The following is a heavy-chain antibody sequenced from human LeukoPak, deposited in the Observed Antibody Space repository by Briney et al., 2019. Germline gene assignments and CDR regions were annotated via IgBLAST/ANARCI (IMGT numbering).Heavy chain of an antibody. V-gene: IGHV3-23*01. CDR2: ISGSGGST. CDR1: GFTFSSYA. D-gene: IGHD5-18*01. CDR3: ALLLLWIQLPYYFDY. Sequence: GGSLRLSCAASGFTFSSYAMSWVRQAPGKGLEWVSAISGSGGSTYYADSVKGRFTISRDNSKNTLYLQMNSLRAEDTAVYYCALLLLWIQLPYYFDYWGQETLVTVSS. J-gene: IGHJ4*02.